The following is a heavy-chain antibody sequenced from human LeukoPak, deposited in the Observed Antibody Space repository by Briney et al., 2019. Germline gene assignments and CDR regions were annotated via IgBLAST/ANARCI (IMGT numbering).Heavy chain of an antibody. CDR2: IAGSGGNR. J-gene: IGHJ5*02. V-gene: IGHV3-23*01. CDR3: AKDDNYIRFLS. D-gene: IGHD3-16*01. Sequence: GGSLRLSCAASGFTFSSHGMNWVRQAPGKGLEWVSGIAGSGGNRYYADSVKGRFTISRDNSKNTLYLQMNSLRAEDTAVYYCAKDDNYIRFLSWGQGTLVTVSS. CDR1: GFTFSSHG.